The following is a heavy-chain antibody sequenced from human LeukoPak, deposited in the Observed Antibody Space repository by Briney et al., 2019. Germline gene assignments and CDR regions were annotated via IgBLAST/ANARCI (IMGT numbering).Heavy chain of an antibody. D-gene: IGHD5-18*01. CDR1: GFTFSNYA. Sequence: GGSLRLFCAASGFTFSNYAMHWVRQAPGKGLEWVAVISYDGTNKYYTDSVEGRFTISRDNSKNTLSLQMNSLRAEDTAVYYCARGGVYTYGYLPLDYWGQGTLVTVSS. J-gene: IGHJ4*02. CDR3: ARGGVYTYGYLPLDY. CDR2: ISYDGTNK. V-gene: IGHV3-30-3*01.